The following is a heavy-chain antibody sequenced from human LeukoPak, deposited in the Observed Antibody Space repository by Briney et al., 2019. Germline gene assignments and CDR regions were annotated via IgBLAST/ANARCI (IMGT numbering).Heavy chain of an antibody. CDR1: GYTFTGYY. Sequence: ASVKVSCKASGYTFTGYYIHWVRQAPGQGLEWMGYINPNSGYTNYAQKFQDRVTVTRDTSISTAYMELSRLRSDDTAVYYCARDLGIAAAGTPDYWGQGTLVTVSS. J-gene: IGHJ4*02. V-gene: IGHV1-2*02. CDR2: INPNSGYT. CDR3: ARDLGIAAAGTPDY. D-gene: IGHD6-13*01.